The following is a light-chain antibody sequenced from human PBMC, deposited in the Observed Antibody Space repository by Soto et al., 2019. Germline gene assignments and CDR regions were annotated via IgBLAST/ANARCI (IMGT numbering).Light chain of an antibody. Sequence: EVVLTQSPGTLSLSPGERATLSCRASQSVGSPYLAWYQQKPGQAPRLLIYGASSRATGIPDRFTGSGSGTGFTLTISRLEPEDFAVYYCQQYGDVPWTFGQGTTVEIK. CDR1: QSVGSPY. CDR2: GAS. J-gene: IGKJ1*01. CDR3: QQYGDVPWT. V-gene: IGKV3-20*01.